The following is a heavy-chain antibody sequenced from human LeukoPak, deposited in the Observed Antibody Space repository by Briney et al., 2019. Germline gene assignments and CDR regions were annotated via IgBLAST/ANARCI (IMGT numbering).Heavy chain of an antibody. Sequence: ASVKVSCKASGGTFSSDAISCVRQAPGQGLEWMGRIIPIFGTANYAQKFQGRVTITADESTSTAYMELSSLRSEDTAVYYCASQQLGYCSSTSCYFEYWGQGTLVTASS. CDR1: GGTFSSDA. CDR2: IIPIFGTA. J-gene: IGHJ4*02. V-gene: IGHV1-69*13. CDR3: ASQQLGYCSSTSCYFEY. D-gene: IGHD2-2*01.